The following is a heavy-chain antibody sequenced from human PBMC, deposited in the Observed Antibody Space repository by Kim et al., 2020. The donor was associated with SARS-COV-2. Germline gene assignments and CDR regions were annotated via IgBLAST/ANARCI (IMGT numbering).Heavy chain of an antibody. CDR3: ASSSSPVTYFDY. J-gene: IGHJ4*02. D-gene: IGHD2-2*01. Sequence: YYAASVKGRFTLSRDNSKNTLYLQMNSLRAEDTAVYYCASSSSPVTYFDYWGQGTLVTVSS. V-gene: IGHV3-33*01.